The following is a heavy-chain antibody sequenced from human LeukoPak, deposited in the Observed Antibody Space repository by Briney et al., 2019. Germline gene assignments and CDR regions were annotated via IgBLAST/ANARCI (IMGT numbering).Heavy chain of an antibody. J-gene: IGHJ4*02. CDR2: IKQDGSEK. V-gene: IGHV3-7*01. CDR3: ARVFGAGYSNY. CDR1: EFTFSSYW. Sequence: GGSLRLSCAASEFTFSSYWMSWVRQAPGKGLEWVASIKQDGSEKYYVDSVKGRVTISRDNAKNSLYLQMNSLRAEDTAVYYCARVFGAGYSNYWGQGTLVTVSS. D-gene: IGHD4/OR15-4a*01.